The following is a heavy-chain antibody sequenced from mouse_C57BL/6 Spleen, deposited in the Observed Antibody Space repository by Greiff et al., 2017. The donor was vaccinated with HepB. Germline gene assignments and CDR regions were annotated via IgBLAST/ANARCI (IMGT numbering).Heavy chain of an antibody. V-gene: IGHV1-80*01. Sequence: QVTLKVCGAELVKPGASVKISCKASGYAFSSYWMNWVKQRPGKGLEWIGQIYPGDGDTNYNGKFKGKATLTADKSSSTAYMQLSSLTSEDSAVYFCARRNDYDAWFAYWGQGTLVTVSA. CDR3: ARRNDYDAWFAY. CDR2: IYPGDGDT. CDR1: GYAFSSYW. J-gene: IGHJ3*01. D-gene: IGHD2-4*01.